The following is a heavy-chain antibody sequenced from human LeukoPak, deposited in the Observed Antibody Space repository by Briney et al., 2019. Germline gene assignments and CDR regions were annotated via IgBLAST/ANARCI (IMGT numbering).Heavy chain of an antibody. Sequence: PSETLSLTCTVSGGSISSSSYYWGWIRQPPGKGLEWIGSIYYSGSTYYNPSLKSRVTISVDTSKNQFSLKPSSVTAADTAVYYCASLLSYYYYMDVWGKGTTVTVSS. CDR2: IYYSGST. J-gene: IGHJ6*03. V-gene: IGHV4-39*01. CDR3: ASLLSYYYYMDV. CDR1: GGSISSSSYY.